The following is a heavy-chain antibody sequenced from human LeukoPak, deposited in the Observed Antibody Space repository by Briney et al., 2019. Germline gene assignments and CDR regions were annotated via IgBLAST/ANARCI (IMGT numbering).Heavy chain of an antibody. D-gene: IGHD3-22*01. CDR1: GFSFSTYG. CDR2: AYGDGSDQ. Sequence: PGGSLRLSYAASGFSFSTYGMHWVRQAPGKGLEWVAVAYGDGSDQYYADSVKGRFTIFKDISRNTLSVQMNSLKAEDTAVYYCATGGGFYYDHWGQGTLVTVAS. V-gene: IGHV3-33*01. J-gene: IGHJ4*02. CDR3: ATGGGFYYDH.